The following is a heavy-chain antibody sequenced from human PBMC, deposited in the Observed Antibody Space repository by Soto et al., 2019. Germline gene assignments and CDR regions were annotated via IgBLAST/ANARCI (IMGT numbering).Heavy chain of an antibody. CDR3: AKDSQFYYMDV. Sequence: EVQLVESGGGLAQPGRSLRLSCAASGFNINYYAMHWVRQAPGKSLEWVSGISWNSDIIGYADSVKGRFTISRDNAKNSLYLQMNSLRAEDTALYYCAKDSQFYYMDVWGQGTTVTVSS. CDR1: GFNINYYA. V-gene: IGHV3-9*01. J-gene: IGHJ6*03. CDR2: ISWNSDII.